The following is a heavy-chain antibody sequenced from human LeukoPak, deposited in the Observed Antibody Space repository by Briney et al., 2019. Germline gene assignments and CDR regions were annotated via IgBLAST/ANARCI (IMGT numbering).Heavy chain of an antibody. V-gene: IGHV3-30*18. CDR2: ISYDGSNK. CDR3: AKDPSTMTEYFQH. J-gene: IGHJ1*01. Sequence: GGSLRLSCAASGFTFSSYGMHWVRQAPGEGLEWVAVISYDGSNKYYADSVKGRFTISRDNSKNTLYLQMNSLRAEDTAVYYCAKDPSTMTEYFQHWGQGTLVTVSS. CDR1: GFTFSSYG.